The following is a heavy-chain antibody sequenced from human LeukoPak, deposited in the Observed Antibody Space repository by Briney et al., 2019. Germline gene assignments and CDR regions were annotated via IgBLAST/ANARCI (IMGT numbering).Heavy chain of an antibody. CDR1: GFTFSGYV. J-gene: IGHJ3*02. V-gene: IGHV3-30*02. CDR2: IRHDNSDK. Sequence: GGSLRLSCAASGFTFSGYVMHWVRQAPGKGLACVAFIRHDNSDKFYADSVKGRFTISSDTSKNTLSLQMNSLRPEDTAVYYCAKEGVDAFDIWGQGTMVTVSS. CDR3: AKEGVDAFDI.